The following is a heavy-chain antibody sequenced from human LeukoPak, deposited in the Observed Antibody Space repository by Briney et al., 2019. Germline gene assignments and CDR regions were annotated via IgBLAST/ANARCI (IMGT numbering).Heavy chain of an antibody. D-gene: IGHD2-2*01. V-gene: IGHV4-39*07. Sequence: PSETLSLTCTVSGGSISTSNYYWGWIRQPPGKGLEWIGNIFYSGSTYYSPSLRSRVTISVDTSKNQFSLKLSSVTAADTAVYYCARAPQYCSSTSCASYMDVWGKGTTVTISS. CDR3: ARAPQYCSSTSCASYMDV. CDR2: IFYSGST. CDR1: GGSISTSNYY. J-gene: IGHJ6*03.